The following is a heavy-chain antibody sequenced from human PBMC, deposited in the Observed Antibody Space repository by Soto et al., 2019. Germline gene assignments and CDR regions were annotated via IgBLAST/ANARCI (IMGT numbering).Heavy chain of an antibody. J-gene: IGHJ4*02. D-gene: IGHD6-13*01. Sequence: ASVKVSCKASGGTFSSYAISWVRQAPGQGLEWMGGIIPIFGTANYAQKFQGRVTITADESTSTAYMELSSLRSEDTAVYYCARGDIAAADFDYWGQGTLVTVSS. CDR2: IIPIFGTA. CDR3: ARGDIAAADFDY. V-gene: IGHV1-69*13. CDR1: GGTFSSYA.